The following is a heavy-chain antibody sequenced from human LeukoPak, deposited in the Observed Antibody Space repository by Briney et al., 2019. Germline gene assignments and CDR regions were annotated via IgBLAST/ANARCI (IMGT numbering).Heavy chain of an antibody. CDR2: IWYDGSNK. V-gene: IGHV3-33*01. J-gene: IGHJ6*02. D-gene: IGHD3/OR15-3a*01. Sequence: GGSLRLSCAASGFTFSSYGMHWVRQAPGKGLEWVAVIWYDGSNKYYADSVKGRFPISRDNSKNTLYLQMNSLRAEDTAVYYCARDLDFHYYYGMDVWGQGTTVTVSS. CDR3: ARDLDFHYYYGMDV. CDR1: GFTFSSYG.